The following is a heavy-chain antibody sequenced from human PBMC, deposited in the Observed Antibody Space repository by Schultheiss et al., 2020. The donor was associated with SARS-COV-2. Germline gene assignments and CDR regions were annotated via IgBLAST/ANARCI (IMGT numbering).Heavy chain of an antibody. D-gene: IGHD6-19*01. J-gene: IGHJ5*02. CDR1: GFTVSSNY. CDR2: ISYDGSNK. Sequence: GGSLRLSCAASGFTVSSNYMSWVRQAPGKGLEWVAVISYDGSNKYYADSVKGRFTISRDNSKNTLYLQMNSLRAEDTAVYYCARGRWYSSGWGRWFDPWGQGTLVTVSS. V-gene: IGHV3-30*03. CDR3: ARGRWYSSGWGRWFDP.